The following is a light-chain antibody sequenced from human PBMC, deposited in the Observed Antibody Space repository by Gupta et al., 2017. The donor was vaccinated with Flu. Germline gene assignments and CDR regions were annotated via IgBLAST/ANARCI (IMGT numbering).Light chain of an antibody. CDR1: SSDVGAYNY. V-gene: IGLV2-14*01. CDR3: SSYSGSSTL. Sequence: TGTSSDVGAYNYVAWYQQHPGKAPKLMIFEVNNRPSGVSNRFSGSKSGNTASLTISLQAEDEAHYYCSSYSGSSTLFGGGTKLTVL. J-gene: IGLJ2*01. CDR2: EVN.